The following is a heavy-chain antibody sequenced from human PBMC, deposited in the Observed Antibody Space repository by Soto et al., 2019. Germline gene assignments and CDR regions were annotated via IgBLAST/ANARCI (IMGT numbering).Heavy chain of an antibody. CDR3: ARGVVVAATRPSRSLRYFDL. D-gene: IGHD2-15*01. Sequence: QVQLVQSGAEVKKPGASVKVSCKASGYTFTSYDINWERQATGQGLEWMGWMNPNSGNTGYAQKFQGRVTMTRNTSISTAYMELSSLRSEDTAVYYCARGVVVAATRPSRSLRYFDLWGRGTLVTVSS. CDR1: GYTFTSYD. J-gene: IGHJ2*01. V-gene: IGHV1-8*01. CDR2: MNPNSGNT.